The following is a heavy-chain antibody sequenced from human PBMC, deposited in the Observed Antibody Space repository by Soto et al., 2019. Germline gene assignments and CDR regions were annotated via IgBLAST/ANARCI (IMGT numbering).Heavy chain of an antibody. J-gene: IGHJ4*02. CDR3: ASTQPTYYYDSSGYYPFDY. Sequence: SVKVSGKASGGTFSSYSISWVRQAPGQGLEWMGGIIPIFGTANYAQKFQGRVTITADESTSTAYMGLSSLRSEDTAVYYCASTQPTYYYDSSGYYPFDYWGQGTLVTVS. D-gene: IGHD3-22*01. CDR2: IIPIFGTA. V-gene: IGHV1-69*13. CDR1: GGTFSSYS.